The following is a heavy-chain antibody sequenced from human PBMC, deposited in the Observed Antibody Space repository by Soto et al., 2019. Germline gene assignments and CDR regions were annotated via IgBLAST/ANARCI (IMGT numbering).Heavy chain of an antibody. CDR1: GFTFSSYG. Sequence: QVQLVESGGGVVQPGRSLRLSCAASGFTFSSYGMHWVRQAPGKALEWVAVISYDGSNKYYADSVKGRFTISRDNSKNTLYLQMNSQRAEDTAVYYCAKVSPMEWTIPYYYYYGMDVWGQGTTVTVSS. D-gene: IGHD3-3*01. V-gene: IGHV3-30*18. J-gene: IGHJ6*02. CDR3: AKVSPMEWTIPYYYYYGMDV. CDR2: ISYDGSNK.